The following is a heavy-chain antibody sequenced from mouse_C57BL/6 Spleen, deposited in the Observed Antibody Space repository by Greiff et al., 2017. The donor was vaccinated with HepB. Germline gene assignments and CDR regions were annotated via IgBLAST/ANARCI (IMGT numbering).Heavy chain of an antibody. Sequence: EVMLVESGGGLVKPGGSLKLSCAASGFTFSDYGMHWVRQAPEKGLEWVAYISSGSSTIYYADTVKGRFTISRDNAKNTLFLQMTSLRSEDTAMYYCAQVDYYAMDYWGQGTSVTVSS. J-gene: IGHJ4*01. V-gene: IGHV5-17*01. CDR2: ISSGSSTI. CDR1: GFTFSDYG. CDR3: AQVDYYAMDY.